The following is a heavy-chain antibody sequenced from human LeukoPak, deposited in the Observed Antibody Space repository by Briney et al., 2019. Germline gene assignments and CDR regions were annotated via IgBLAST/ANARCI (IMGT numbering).Heavy chain of an antibody. J-gene: IGHJ4*02. CDR1: GFTFSSYA. V-gene: IGHV3-30*01. CDR2: ISYDGSNK. D-gene: IGHD6-13*01. CDR3: ARDPKGYSSSWTFDY. Sequence: GGSRRLSCAASGFTFSSYAMHWVRQAPGEGLEWVAVISYDGSNKYYADSVKGRFTISRDNSKNTLYLQMNSLRAEDTAVYYCARDPKGYSSSWTFDYWGQGTLVTVSS.